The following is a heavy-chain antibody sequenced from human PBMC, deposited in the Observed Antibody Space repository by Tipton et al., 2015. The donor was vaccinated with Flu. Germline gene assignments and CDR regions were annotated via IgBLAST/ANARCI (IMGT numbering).Heavy chain of an antibody. CDR1: SGSIRSTDYF. CDR2: IYPSGTT. CDR3: ARTLVYYGDYYFDS. D-gene: IGHD4-17*01. Sequence: TLSLTCTVSSGSIRSTDYFCAWIRQPPGKGLELIGSIYPSGTTYYNPSLKSRVTISVDTSKSQFSLKLRSVTAADTAVYYCARTLVYYGDYYFDSWGQGALVTVTS. V-gene: IGHV4-39*01. J-gene: IGHJ4*02.